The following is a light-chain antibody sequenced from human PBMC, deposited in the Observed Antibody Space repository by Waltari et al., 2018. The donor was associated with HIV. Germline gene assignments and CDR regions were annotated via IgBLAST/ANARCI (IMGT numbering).Light chain of an antibody. CDR1: TSNIGTNN. CDR3: SAWDASLGAWM. J-gene: IGLJ3*02. Sequence: VLTQPPSPPGTPGQRIIISCSGSTSNIGTNNVNWYQPLPGTTPRLLMHSNSQRPSAVPARFSGSRSGTSASMATSGLQSEDEAGYYCSAWDASLGAWMFGGGTKLTVL. CDR2: SNS. V-gene: IGLV1-44*01.